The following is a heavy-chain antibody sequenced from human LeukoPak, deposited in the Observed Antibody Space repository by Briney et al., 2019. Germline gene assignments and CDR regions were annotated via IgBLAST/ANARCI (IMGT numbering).Heavy chain of an antibody. J-gene: IGHJ6*02. D-gene: IGHD2/OR15-2a*01. CDR3: ATWAFYHNLDV. V-gene: IGHV3-43*02. CDR2: IKADGSGT. Sequence: GGSLRVSCAASGFTIGPYAMYWVRQGRGRGLEWVSVIKADGSGTFYADSVRGRFTTSRDNSKNSLYLQMNSLTSEDTALYYCATWAFYHNLDVWGQGTTVIVSS. CDR1: GFTIGPYA.